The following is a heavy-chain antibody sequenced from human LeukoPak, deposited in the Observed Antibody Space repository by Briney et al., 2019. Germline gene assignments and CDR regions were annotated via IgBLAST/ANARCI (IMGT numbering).Heavy chain of an antibody. CDR1: GGTSSSYA. J-gene: IGHJ4*02. V-gene: IGHV1-69*13. CDR2: IIPIFGTA. Sequence: ASVKVSCKASGGTSSSYAISWVRQAPGQGLEWMGGIIPIFGTANYAQKFQGRVTITADESTSTAYMELSSLRSEDTAVYYCARDGGQLAWPIYFDYWGQGTLVTVSS. CDR3: ARDGGQLAWPIYFDY. D-gene: IGHD6-6*01.